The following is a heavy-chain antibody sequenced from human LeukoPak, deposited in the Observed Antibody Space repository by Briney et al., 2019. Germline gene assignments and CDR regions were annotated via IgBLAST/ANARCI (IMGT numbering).Heavy chain of an antibody. CDR1: GFTFSNAA. D-gene: IGHD3-22*01. CDR2: ITGSDDRT. V-gene: IGHV3-23*01. J-gene: IGHJ4*02. Sequence: GGSLRLSCAASGFTFSNAAMTWVRQAPGKGLECVSTITGSDDRTYYEDSVKGRLTISRDYSKNTLHLQMNSLRVEDTAIYYCAKGPQLGSGYHPDYWGQGTLVTVSS. CDR3: AKGPQLGSGYHPDY.